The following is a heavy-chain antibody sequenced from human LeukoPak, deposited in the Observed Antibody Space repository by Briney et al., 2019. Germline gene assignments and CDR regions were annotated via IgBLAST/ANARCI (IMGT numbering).Heavy chain of an antibody. CDR3: ARDIYSSGNDAFDI. D-gene: IGHD6-19*01. J-gene: IGHJ3*02. CDR2: IISSSSYI. Sequence: GGSLRLSCAASGFTFSSYSMNCVRQAPGKGLEWVSSIISSSSYIYYADSVKGRFTISRDNAKNSLYLQMNSLRAEDTAVYYCARDIYSSGNDAFDIWGQGTMVTVSS. V-gene: IGHV3-21*01. CDR1: GFTFSSYS.